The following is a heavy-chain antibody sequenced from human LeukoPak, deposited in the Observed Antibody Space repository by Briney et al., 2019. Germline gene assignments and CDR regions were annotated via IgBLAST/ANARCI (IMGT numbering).Heavy chain of an antibody. CDR2: INPNSGGT. V-gene: IGHV1-2*04. D-gene: IGHD3-22*01. Sequence: ASVKVSCKASGYTFTGYYMHWVRQAPGQGLKWMGWINPNSGGTNYAQKFQGWVTMTRDTSISTAYMELSRLRSDDTAVYYCARGYYYDSSGYYYFDYWGQGTLVTVSS. CDR1: GYTFTGYY. J-gene: IGHJ4*02. CDR3: ARGYYYDSSGYYYFDY.